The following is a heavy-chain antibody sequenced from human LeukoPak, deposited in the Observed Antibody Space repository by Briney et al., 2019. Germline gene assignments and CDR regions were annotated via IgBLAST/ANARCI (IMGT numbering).Heavy chain of an antibody. CDR1: RFTLSSYW. CDR3: ASRTGVY. Sequence: GGSLRLSCAASRFTLSSYWMHWVRQAPGKGLGWVLRINTDGSSTNYADSVKGRFTISSDNAMNTLYLQMNNLRAEDTAVYYCASRTGVYWGQGTLVSVSS. CDR2: INTDGSST. V-gene: IGHV3-74*01. J-gene: IGHJ4*02. D-gene: IGHD1-14*01.